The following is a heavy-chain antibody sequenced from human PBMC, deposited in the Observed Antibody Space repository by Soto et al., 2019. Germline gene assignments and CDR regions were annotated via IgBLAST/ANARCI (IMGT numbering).Heavy chain of an antibody. Sequence: AAVQVSCKTSAYTFTDYYTHWVRQAPGQGLEWMGWMNPKSDGAYFAQKFQGRVTMTRDTSIGTAYIEVNSLTSDDTAVYFCTRVNIENSDGLYDAFDIWGQGTTVTVSS. CDR1: AYTFTDYY. D-gene: IGHD5-18*01. CDR3: TRVNIENSDGLYDAFDI. CDR2: MNPKSDGA. J-gene: IGHJ3*02. V-gene: IGHV1-2*02.